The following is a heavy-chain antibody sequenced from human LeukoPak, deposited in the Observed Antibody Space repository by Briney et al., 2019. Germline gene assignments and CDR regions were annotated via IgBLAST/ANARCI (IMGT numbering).Heavy chain of an antibody. CDR3: ARHNGVIRQRGYYWFDP. J-gene: IGHJ5*02. Sequence: SETLSLTCTVSGGSISSSSYYWGWIRQPPGKGLEWIGSIYYSGSTYYNPSLKSRVTISVDTSKNQFSLKLSSVTAADTAVYYCARHNGVIRQRGYYWFDPWGQGTLVTVSS. V-gene: IGHV4-39*01. CDR2: IYYSGST. D-gene: IGHD3-22*01. CDR1: GGSISSSSYY.